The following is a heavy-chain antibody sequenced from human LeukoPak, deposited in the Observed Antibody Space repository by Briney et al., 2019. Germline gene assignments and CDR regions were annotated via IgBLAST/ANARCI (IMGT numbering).Heavy chain of an antibody. D-gene: IGHD2-15*01. V-gene: IGHV4-30-4*01. CDR3: ARHSGCSGGTCYYGMDV. CDR2: IYYSGST. CDR1: GGSISSGDYY. J-gene: IGHJ6*02. Sequence: SETLSLTCTVSGGSISSGDYYWSWIRQPPGKGLEWIGYIYYSGSTYYNPSLKSRVTISVDTSKNQFSLKLSSVTAADTAVYYCARHSGCSGGTCYYGMDVWGQGTTVTVSS.